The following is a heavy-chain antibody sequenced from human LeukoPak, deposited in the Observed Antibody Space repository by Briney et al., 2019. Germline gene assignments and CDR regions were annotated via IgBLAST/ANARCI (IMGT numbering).Heavy chain of an antibody. CDR3: ARVPRYCSSTSCYLVWFDP. V-gene: IGHV4-30-4*08. D-gene: IGHD2-2*01. Sequence: SQTLSLTCTVSGGSISSGDYYWSWIRQPPGKGLEWIGYIYYSGSTYYNPSLKSRVTISVDTSKNQSSLKLSSVTAADTAVYYCARVPRYCSSTSCYLVWFDPWGQGTLVTVSS. CDR1: GGSISSGDYY. CDR2: IYYSGST. J-gene: IGHJ5*02.